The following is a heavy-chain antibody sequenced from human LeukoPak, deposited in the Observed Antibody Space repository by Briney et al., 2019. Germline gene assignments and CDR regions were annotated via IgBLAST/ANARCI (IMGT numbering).Heavy chain of an antibody. CDR2: MNHSGST. CDR3: ARGRQDVTMIVVVMTAVSYYLDV. Sequence: KPSETLSLTCAVYGWSFSGYYWTWIRQTPEKGLEWIGEMNHSGSTNYNPSLKSRVTISVDTSKNQFSLELSSVTAADTAVYYCARGRQDVTMIVVVMTAVSYYLDVWGKGTTVTVS. V-gene: IGHV4-34*01. J-gene: IGHJ6*03. D-gene: IGHD3-22*01. CDR1: GWSFSGYY.